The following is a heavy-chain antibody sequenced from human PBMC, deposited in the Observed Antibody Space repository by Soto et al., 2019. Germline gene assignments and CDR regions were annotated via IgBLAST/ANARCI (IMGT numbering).Heavy chain of an antibody. J-gene: IGHJ5*02. CDR2: IYYSGIT. Sequence: SETLSLTSPVSGDSISNSNYYWGWIRQPPGKGLEWIANIYYSGITYCNPSLKSRVAISVDTSKNQFSLKLSSVTAADTAIYYCARSNSGYYKWFDPWGQGTLVTVSS. V-gene: IGHV4-39*01. CDR3: ARSNSGYYKWFDP. CDR1: GDSISNSNYY. D-gene: IGHD3-22*01.